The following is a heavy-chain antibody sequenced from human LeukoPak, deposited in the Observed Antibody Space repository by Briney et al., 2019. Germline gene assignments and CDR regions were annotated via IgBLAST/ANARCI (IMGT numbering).Heavy chain of an antibody. CDR3: ARAAGVRSPLDY. CDR2: INPKSGGT. CDR1: GYTFTGYY. V-gene: IGHV1-2*02. J-gene: IGHJ4*02. Sequence: GASVKVSCKASGYTFTGYYMHWVRQAPGQGLEWMGWINPKSGGTNYAQKFQGRVTMTRDTSITTAYMELRRLRSDDTAVYYCARAAGVRSPLDYWGQGTLVTVSS. D-gene: IGHD3-10*01.